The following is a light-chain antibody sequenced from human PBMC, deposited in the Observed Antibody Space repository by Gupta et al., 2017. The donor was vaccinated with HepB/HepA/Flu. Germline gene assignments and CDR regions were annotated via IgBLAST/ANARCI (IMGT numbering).Light chain of an antibody. CDR1: SLRSYY. CDR3: NSRDSSGNHLEV. Sequence: SSELTQDPAVSVALGQTVRITCQGDSLRSYYASWYRQKPGQAPGLVIYGKNNRPSGIPDRVSGSSSGNTASLTITGAQAEDEADYYCNSRDSSGNHLEVFGTGTKVTAL. CDR2: GKN. V-gene: IGLV3-19*01. J-gene: IGLJ1*01.